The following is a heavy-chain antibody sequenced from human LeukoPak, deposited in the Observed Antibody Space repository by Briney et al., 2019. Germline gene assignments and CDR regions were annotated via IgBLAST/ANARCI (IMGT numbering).Heavy chain of an antibody. CDR1: GGSFSGYY. J-gene: IGHJ4*02. V-gene: IGHV4-34*01. CDR3: AGGVYCSGGSCYLPFDY. CDR2: INHSGST. D-gene: IGHD2-15*01. Sequence: SETLSLTCAVYGGSFSGYYWSWIRQPPGKGLEWIGEINHSGSTNYNPSLKSRVTISVDTSKNQFSLKLSSVTAADTAVYYCAGGVYCSGGSCYLPFDYWGQGTLVTVSS.